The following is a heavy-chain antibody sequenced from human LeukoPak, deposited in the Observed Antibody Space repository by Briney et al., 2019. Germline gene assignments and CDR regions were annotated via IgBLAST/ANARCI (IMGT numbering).Heavy chain of an antibody. CDR1: GGSISSSSYY. J-gene: IGHJ4*02. CDR2: IYYSGST. D-gene: IGHD3-3*01. V-gene: IGHV4-39*01. CDR3: ARADFWSGYYNFDY. Sequence: SETLSLTCTVSGGSISSSSYYWGWIRQPPGKGLEWIGSIYYSGSTYYNPSLKSRVTISVDTSKNQFSLKLSSVTAADTAVYYCARADFWSGYYNFDYWGQGTLVTVSS.